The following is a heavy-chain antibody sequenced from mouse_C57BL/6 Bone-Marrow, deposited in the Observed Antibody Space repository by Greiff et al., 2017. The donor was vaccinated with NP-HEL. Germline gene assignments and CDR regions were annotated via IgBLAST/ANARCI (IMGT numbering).Heavy chain of an antibody. V-gene: IGHV8-12*01. J-gene: IGHJ4*01. CDR2: IYWDDDK. D-gene: IGHD1-1*01. CDR1: GFSLSTSGMG. CDR3: ARRHYYYGSSYDAMDY. Sequence: QVTLKESGPGILQSSQTLSLTCSFSGFSLSTSGMGVSWIRQPSGKGLEWLAHIYWDDDKRYNPSLKSRLTISKDTSRNQVFLKITSVDTADTATYYCARRHYYYGSSYDAMDYWGQGTSVTVSS.